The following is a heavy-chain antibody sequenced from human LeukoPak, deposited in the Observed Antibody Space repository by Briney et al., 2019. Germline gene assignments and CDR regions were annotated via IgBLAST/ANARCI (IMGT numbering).Heavy chain of an antibody. CDR2: INPLRGIT. CDR3: TRTIGYRPVAGLKEKWFDP. V-gene: IGHV1-46*01. Sequence: AASVKVSCKASGYTFTSYYMHWVRQAPGLGLEWMGIINPLRGITIYAQKFQGRVTMTSDTSANTVYMELSSLISVDTAVYYCTRTIGYRPVAGLKEKWFDPWGQGTLVTVSS. D-gene: IGHD6-19*01. CDR1: GYTFTSYY. J-gene: IGHJ5*02.